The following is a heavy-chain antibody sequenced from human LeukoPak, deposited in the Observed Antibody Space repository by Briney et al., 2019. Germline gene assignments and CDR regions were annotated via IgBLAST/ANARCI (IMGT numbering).Heavy chain of an antibody. D-gene: IGHD6-19*01. CDR1: GGSISSYY. CDR2: IYYSGST. CDR3: ARDLRSSGWYTEYFQH. Sequence: SETLSLTCTVSGGSISSYYWSWIRQPPGKGLEWIGYIYYSGSTYYNPSLKSRVTISVDTSKNQFSLKLSSVTATDTAVYYCARDLRSSGWYTEYFQHWGQGTLVTVSS. J-gene: IGHJ1*01. V-gene: IGHV4-30-4*01.